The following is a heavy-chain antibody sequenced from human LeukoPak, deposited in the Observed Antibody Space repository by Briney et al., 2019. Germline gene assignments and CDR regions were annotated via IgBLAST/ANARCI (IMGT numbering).Heavy chain of an antibody. V-gene: IGHV4-34*01. CDR3: ARAPTVTTADWFDP. CDR1: GGSFSGYY. CDR2: INHSGST. D-gene: IGHD4-11*01. J-gene: IGHJ5*02. Sequence: PSETLSLTCAVYGGSFSGYYWSWIRQPPGKGLEWIGEINHSGSTNYNPSLKSRVTISVDTSKNQFSLKLSSVTAADTAVYYCARAPTVTTADWFDPWGQGTLVTVSS.